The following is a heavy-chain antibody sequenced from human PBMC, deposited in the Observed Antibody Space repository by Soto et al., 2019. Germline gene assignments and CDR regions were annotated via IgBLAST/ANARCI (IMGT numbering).Heavy chain of an antibody. CDR1: GGSLSSYH. Sequence: SETPSLPCTVSGGSLSSYHWGWIRQPPGKGIEWIGDIYYSGITDYNPSLKSRVTISVDTSKSQFSLKLSSVTAADTAVYYCARGKNGSGWPRRYYYYYGMDVWGQGTTVTVSS. D-gene: IGHD6-19*01. CDR3: ARGKNGSGWPRRYYYYYGMDV. CDR2: IYYSGIT. J-gene: IGHJ6*02. V-gene: IGHV4-59*12.